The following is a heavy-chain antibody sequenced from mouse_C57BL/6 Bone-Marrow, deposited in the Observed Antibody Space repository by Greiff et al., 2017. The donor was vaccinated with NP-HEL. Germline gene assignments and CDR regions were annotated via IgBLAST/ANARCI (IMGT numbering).Heavy chain of an antibody. D-gene: IGHD2-4*01. J-gene: IGHJ3*01. V-gene: IGHV14-2*01. CDR2: IDPEDGGT. CDR1: GFNIKDYY. CDR3: ALYDYESLFAY. Sequence: EVQLQQSGAELVKPGASVKLSCTASGFNIKDYYMHWVKQRTEQGLEWIGRIDPEDGGTKYAPKFQGKATITADTSSNTAYLQLSSLTSEDTAVYYCALYDYESLFAYWGQGTLVTVSA.